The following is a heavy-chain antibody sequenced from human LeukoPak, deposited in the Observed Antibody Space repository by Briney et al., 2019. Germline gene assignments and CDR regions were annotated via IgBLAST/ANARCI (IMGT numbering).Heavy chain of an antibody. D-gene: IGHD2-2*01. CDR1: GFTFSSYA. V-gene: IGHV3-64D*09. CDR3: VKCAEICSYCRSTSCYKYGMDV. CDR2: ISSNGGST. Sequence: GGSLRLFCSASGFTFSSYAMHWVRQAPGKGLEYVSAISSNGGSTYYADSVKGRFTISRDNSKNTLYLQMSSLRAEDAAVYYCVKCAEICSYCRSTSCYKYGMDVWGQGTTVTVSS. J-gene: IGHJ6*02.